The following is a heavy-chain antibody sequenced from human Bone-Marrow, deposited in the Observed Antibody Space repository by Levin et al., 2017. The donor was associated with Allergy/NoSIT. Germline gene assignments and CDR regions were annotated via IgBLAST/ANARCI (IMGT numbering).Heavy chain of an antibody. CDR3: TSVAVAGSY. Sequence: LSLTCAVSEFIFTDSAIHWVRQASGKGLEWVGRIRSKTYSYATAYAASVKGRFTVSRDDSMNTAYLEMSALKTEDTAVYYCTSVAVAGSYWGQGALVTVSS. V-gene: IGHV3-73*01. CDR1: EFIFTDSA. J-gene: IGHJ4*02. D-gene: IGHD6-19*01. CDR2: IRSKTYSYAT.